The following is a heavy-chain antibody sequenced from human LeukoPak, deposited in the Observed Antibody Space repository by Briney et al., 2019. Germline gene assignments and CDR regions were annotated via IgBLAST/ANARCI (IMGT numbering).Heavy chain of an antibody. Sequence: PSETLSLSCTVSGGSISRYYWTWIRQPAGKGLEWIGRIHTSGSTNHNPSLKSRVTMSVDTSNNQFSLKLSSVTAADTTVYYCARETEVTGGRSWDFWGQGTLVTVSS. V-gene: IGHV4-4*07. CDR1: GGSISRYY. CDR3: ARETEVTGGRSWDF. CDR2: IHTSGST. D-gene: IGHD2-8*02. J-gene: IGHJ4*02.